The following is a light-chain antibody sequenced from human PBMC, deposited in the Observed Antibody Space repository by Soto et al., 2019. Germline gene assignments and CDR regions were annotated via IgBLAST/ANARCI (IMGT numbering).Light chain of an antibody. V-gene: IGKV3-11*01. CDR2: DAS. Sequence: EIVLTQSPATLSLSPGERATLSCRASQSVSSYLAWYQQKPGQAPRLLISDASNRATGIPARLSGSGSGTDFTVTVSSLGPEDFAVYYCQQRRDLPLTFGGGTKGEI. CDR3: QQRRDLPLT. CDR1: QSVSSY. J-gene: IGKJ4*01.